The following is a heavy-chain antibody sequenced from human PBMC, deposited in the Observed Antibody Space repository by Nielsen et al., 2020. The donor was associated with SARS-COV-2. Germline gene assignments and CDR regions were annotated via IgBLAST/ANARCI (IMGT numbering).Heavy chain of an antibody. J-gene: IGHJ4*02. D-gene: IGHD2-8*02. CDR2: ISSSSSTI. CDR1: GFTFSDYY. CDR3: ARDILAVSFDY. Sequence: GESLKISCAASGFTFSDYYMSWIRQAPGKGLEWVSYISSSSSTIYYADSVKGRFTISRDNAKNSLYLQMNSLRAEDTAVYYCARDILAVSFDYWGQGTLVTVSS. V-gene: IGHV3-11*04.